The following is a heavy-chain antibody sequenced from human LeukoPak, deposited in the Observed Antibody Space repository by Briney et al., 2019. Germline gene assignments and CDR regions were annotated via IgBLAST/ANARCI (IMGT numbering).Heavy chain of an antibody. V-gene: IGHV1-69*13. D-gene: IGHD3-3*01. CDR2: IIPIFGTA. CDR1: GGTFSSYA. Sequence: ASVKVSCKASGGTFSSYAISWVRQAPGQGLEWMGGIIPIFGTANYAQKFQGRVTITADESTSTAYMELSSLRSEDTAVYYCARHSDFWSGYLFEVRVAGFDPWGQGTLVTVSS. J-gene: IGHJ5*02. CDR3: ARHSDFWSGYLFEVRVAGFDP.